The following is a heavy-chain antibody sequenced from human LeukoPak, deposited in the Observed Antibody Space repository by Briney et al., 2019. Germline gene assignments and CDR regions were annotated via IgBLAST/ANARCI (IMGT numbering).Heavy chain of an antibody. CDR3: ARDVAVAGTRIGNFDY. CDR1: GYTFTSYG. Sequence: ASAKVSCKASGYTFTSYGISCVRQAPGQGLEWMGWISADNVNTNYAQTLQGRVTMTTDTSTSTACMEIWTLRSDDTAVCYSARDVAVAGTRIGNFDYWGQGTLVTVSS. V-gene: IGHV1-18*01. CDR2: ISADNVNT. D-gene: IGHD6-19*01. J-gene: IGHJ4*02.